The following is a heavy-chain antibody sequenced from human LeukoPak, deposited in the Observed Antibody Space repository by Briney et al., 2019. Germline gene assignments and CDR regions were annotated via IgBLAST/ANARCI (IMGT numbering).Heavy chain of an antibody. V-gene: IGHV3-30*04. CDR1: GFTFSSYA. J-gene: IGHJ5*02. D-gene: IGHD6-13*01. CDR3: AREKIAAAGYNWFDP. Sequence: GGSLRLSCAASGFTFSSYAMHWVRQAPGKGLEWVAVISYDGSNKYYADPVKRRFTISRDNSKNTLYLQMNSLRAEDTAVYYCAREKIAAAGYNWFDPWGQGTLVTVSS. CDR2: ISYDGSNK.